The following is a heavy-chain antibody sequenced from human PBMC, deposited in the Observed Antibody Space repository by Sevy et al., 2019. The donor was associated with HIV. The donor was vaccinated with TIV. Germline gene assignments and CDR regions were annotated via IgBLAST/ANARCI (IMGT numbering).Heavy chain of an antibody. J-gene: IGHJ5*02. Sequence: SETLSLTCTVSGASISDFYWGWIRQPAGGGLEWIGRIHTNEKTDYNPSLKSRVTMSVDTSRNQFSLRLTSVTAADSAVYYCARGLGYNWFDPWGQGTLVTVSS. CDR2: IHTNEKT. D-gene: IGHD3-16*01. CDR3: ARGLGYNWFDP. CDR1: GASISDFY. V-gene: IGHV4-4*07.